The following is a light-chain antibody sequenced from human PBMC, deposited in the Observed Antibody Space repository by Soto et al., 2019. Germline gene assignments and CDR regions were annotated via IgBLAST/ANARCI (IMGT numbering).Light chain of an antibody. J-gene: IGKJ1*01. CDR1: QSVSSK. Sequence: EGVLTQGPATLSVSPGECATLSCRASQSVSSKLAWYQQKPGQAPRLLIYGASTRATGIPARFSGSGSGTEFTLIISSLQSEDSAVYYCQQYNSWLWTFGQGTKVDIK. CDR2: GAS. V-gene: IGKV3-15*01. CDR3: QQYNSWLWT.